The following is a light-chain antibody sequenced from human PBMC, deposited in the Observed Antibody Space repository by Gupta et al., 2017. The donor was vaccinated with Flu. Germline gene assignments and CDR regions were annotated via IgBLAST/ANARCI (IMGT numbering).Light chain of an antibody. V-gene: IGKV3-20*01. CDR2: GAS. CDR3: QQYGSSPLYT. J-gene: IGKJ2*01. CDR1: QRISNKS. Sequence: IVLTQSPGTLSLSPGERATLSCRASQRISNKSLAWYRQKPGQAPRLLIYGASSRATGIPARFSGSGSGTDFTLTISRLEPEAFAVYYCQQYGSSPLYTFGQGTKLEIK.